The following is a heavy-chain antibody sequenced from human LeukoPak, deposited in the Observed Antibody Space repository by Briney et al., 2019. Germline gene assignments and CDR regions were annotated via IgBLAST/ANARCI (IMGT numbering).Heavy chain of an antibody. D-gene: IGHD2/OR15-2a*01. V-gene: IGHV3-30-3*01. Sequence: PGRSLRLSCAASGFTFSSYAMHWVRQAPGKGLEWVAVISYDGSNKYYADSVKGRFTISRDNSKNTLYLQMNSLRAEDTAVYYCARDNTFKMSLWGQGTLVTVSS. CDR2: ISYDGSNK. J-gene: IGHJ1*01. CDR3: ARDNTFKMSL. CDR1: GFTFSSYA.